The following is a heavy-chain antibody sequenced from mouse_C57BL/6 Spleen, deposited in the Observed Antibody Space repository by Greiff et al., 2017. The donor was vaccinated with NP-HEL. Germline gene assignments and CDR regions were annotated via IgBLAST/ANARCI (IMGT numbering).Heavy chain of an antibody. CDR1: GFTFSDYG. J-gene: IGHJ4*01. CDR2: ISSGSSTI. V-gene: IGHV5-17*01. Sequence: EVMLVESGGGLVKPGGSLKLSCAASGFTFSDYGMHWVRQAPEKGLEWVAYISSGSSTIYYADTVKGRFTISRDNAKNTLFLQMTSLRSEDTAMYYCARSTMITHYAMDYWGQGTSVTVSS. CDR3: ARSTMITHYAMDY. D-gene: IGHD2-4*01.